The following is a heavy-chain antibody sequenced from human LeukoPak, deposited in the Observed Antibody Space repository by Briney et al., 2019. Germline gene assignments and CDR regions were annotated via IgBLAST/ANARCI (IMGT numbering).Heavy chain of an antibody. CDR2: INSDGSWT. D-gene: IGHD2/OR15-2a*01. Sequence: GGSLRLSCAASGNYWMHWVRQVRGKGLVWVSHINSDGSWTSYADSVKGRFTISKDNAKNTVYLQMNSLRAEDTAVYYCVSFYETYWGRGTLVTVSS. J-gene: IGHJ4*02. V-gene: IGHV3-74*01. CDR3: VSFYETY. CDR1: GNYW.